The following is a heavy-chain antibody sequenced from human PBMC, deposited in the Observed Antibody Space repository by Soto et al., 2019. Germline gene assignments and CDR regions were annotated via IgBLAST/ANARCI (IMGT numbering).Heavy chain of an antibody. CDR1: GFTFSSYW. Sequence: GGSLRLSCAASGFTFSSYWMSWVRQAPGKGLEWVANIKQDGSEKYYVDSVKGRFTISRDNAKNSLYLQMNSLRAEDTAVYYCARDVVPTARFYYYSMVVWGKGTTVTVSS. D-gene: IGHD2-2*01. CDR3: ARDVVPTARFYYYSMVV. V-gene: IGHV3-7*01. J-gene: IGHJ6*03. CDR2: IKQDGSEK.